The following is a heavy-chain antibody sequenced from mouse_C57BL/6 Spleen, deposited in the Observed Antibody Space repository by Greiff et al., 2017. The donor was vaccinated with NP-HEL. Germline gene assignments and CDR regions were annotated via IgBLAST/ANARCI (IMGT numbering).Heavy chain of an antibody. Sequence: QVQLQQPGAELVKPGASVKMSCKASGYTFTSYWITWVKQRPGQGLEWIGDIYPGSGSTNYNEKFKSKATLTVDTSSSTAYMQISSLTSEESAVYYGARRERLSNAMDYWGQGTSVTVSS. V-gene: IGHV1-55*01. D-gene: IGHD3-2*02. J-gene: IGHJ4*01. CDR1: GYTFTSYW. CDR3: ARRERLSNAMDY. CDR2: IYPGSGST.